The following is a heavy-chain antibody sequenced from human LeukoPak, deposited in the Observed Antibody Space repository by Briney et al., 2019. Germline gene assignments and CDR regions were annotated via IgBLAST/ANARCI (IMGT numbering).Heavy chain of an antibody. CDR1: GYTFTSYG. Sequence: GASVKVSCKASGYTFTSYGISWVRQAPGQGLEWMGWISANDGNTDYPQKLQGRVTMTEDTSTDTAYMELSSLRSEDTAVYYCATVKRITMVRGAQNEYYFDYWGQGTLVTVSS. CDR3: ATVKRITMVRGAQNEYYFDY. J-gene: IGHJ4*02. CDR2: ISANDGNT. V-gene: IGHV1-18*01. D-gene: IGHD3-10*01.